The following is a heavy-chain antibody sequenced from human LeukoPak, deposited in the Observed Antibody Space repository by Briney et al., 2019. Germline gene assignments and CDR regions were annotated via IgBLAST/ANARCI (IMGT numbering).Heavy chain of an antibody. CDR1: GGSFSGYY. CDR3: ARGGDSGSHLDY. Sequence: SETLSLTCAVYGGSFSGYYWSWIRQPPGKGLEWIGEINHSGSTNYNPSLKSRVTISVDTSKNQFSLKLSSVTAADTAVYYCARGGDSGSHLDYWGQGTLVTVSS. J-gene: IGHJ4*02. V-gene: IGHV4-34*01. CDR2: INHSGST. D-gene: IGHD6-6*01.